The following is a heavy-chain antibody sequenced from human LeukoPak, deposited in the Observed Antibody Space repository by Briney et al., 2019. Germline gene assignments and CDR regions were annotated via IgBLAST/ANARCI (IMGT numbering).Heavy chain of an antibody. D-gene: IGHD5-24*01. J-gene: IGHJ4*02. CDR2: ISYDGSNK. CDR1: GFTFSSYG. V-gene: IGHV3-30*18. Sequence: PGRSLRLSCAASGFTFSSYGMHWVRQAPGKGLEWVAVISYDGSNKYYADSVKGRFTISRDNSKNTLYLQMNSLRAEDTAVYYCAKARPFVEMATIFDYWGQGTLVTVSS. CDR3: AKARPFVEMATIFDY.